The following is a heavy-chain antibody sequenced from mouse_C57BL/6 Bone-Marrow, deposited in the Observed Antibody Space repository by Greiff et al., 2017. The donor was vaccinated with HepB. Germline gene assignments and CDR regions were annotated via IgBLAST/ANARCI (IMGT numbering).Heavy chain of an antibody. CDR2: IYPGSGST. Sequence: QVQLKQSGAELVKPGASVKMSCKASGYTFTSYWITWVKQRPGQGLEWIGDIYPGSGSTNYNEKFKSKATLTVDTSSSTAYMQLSSLTSEDSAVYYCARSFYDGYSAWFAYWGQGTLVTVSA. J-gene: IGHJ3*01. CDR1: GYTFTSYW. D-gene: IGHD2-3*01. CDR3: ARSFYDGYSAWFAY. V-gene: IGHV1-55*01.